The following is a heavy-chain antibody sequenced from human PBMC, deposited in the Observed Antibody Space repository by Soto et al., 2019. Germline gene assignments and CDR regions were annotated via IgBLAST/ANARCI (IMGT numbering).Heavy chain of an antibody. CDR2: INGDGTGT. J-gene: IGHJ4*02. CDR1: GFTFSNYW. Sequence: EVQLVESGGGLVQPGGSLRLYCAASGFTFSNYWMHWVRQAPGKGLVWVSRINGDGTGTNYADSVKGQFTISRDNAKNTLYLQMNSLRAEDTAVYYCGRGASGSYRPDYWGQGTLVIVSS. D-gene: IGHD3-10*01. CDR3: GRGASGSYRPDY. V-gene: IGHV3-74*01.